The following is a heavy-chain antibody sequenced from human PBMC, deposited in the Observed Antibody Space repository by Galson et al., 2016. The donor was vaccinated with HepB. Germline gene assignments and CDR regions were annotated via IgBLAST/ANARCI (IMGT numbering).Heavy chain of an antibody. Sequence: SLRLSCAASGFSFSTYSMNWVRQAPGKGLEWVSSISASSNYIYYADSLEGRFTISRDNAKNVLFLEMNRLRAEDTAVYYCARDLRRATLRFLGYYYFYMDVWGKGNPGHRLL. CDR1: GFSFSTYS. CDR3: ARDLRRATLRFLGYYYFYMDV. D-gene: IGHD3-3*01. J-gene: IGHJ6*03. CDR2: ISASSNYI. V-gene: IGHV3-21*01.